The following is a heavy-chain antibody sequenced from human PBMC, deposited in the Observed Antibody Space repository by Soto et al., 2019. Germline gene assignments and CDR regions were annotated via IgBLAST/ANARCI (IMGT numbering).Heavy chain of an antibody. Sequence: ASVKVSCKASGYTFTSYGISWARQAPGQGLEWMGWISAYNGNTNYAQKLQGRVTMTTDTSTSTAYMELRSLRSDDTAVYYCAFLYYYGSGSLTWGQGTLVTVSS. D-gene: IGHD3-10*01. V-gene: IGHV1-18*01. CDR1: GYTFTSYG. J-gene: IGHJ5*02. CDR3: AFLYYYGSGSLT. CDR2: ISAYNGNT.